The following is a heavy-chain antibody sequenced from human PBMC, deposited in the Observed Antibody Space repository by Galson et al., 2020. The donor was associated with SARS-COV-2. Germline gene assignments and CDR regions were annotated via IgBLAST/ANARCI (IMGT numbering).Heavy chain of an antibody. J-gene: IGHJ5*02. CDR1: GFSLSTSEVG. Sequence: TFSGFSLSTSEVGVGLIHQPPAKSLYWLALIYLDDDNRYSPSLKSRLTITKDTSKNQVVLTMTNMDPVDTATYYCAHRRPIAAAGNWFDPWGQGTLVTVSS. CDR3: AHRRPIAAAGNWFDP. V-gene: IGHV2-5*02. CDR2: IYLDDDN. D-gene: IGHD6-13*01.